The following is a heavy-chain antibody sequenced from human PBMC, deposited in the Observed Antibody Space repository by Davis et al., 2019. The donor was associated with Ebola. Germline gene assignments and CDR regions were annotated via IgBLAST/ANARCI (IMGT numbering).Heavy chain of an antibody. Sequence: SEPLSLTSTVPLRPITTYYWSWIRQPPGQGLEWIGTTYYNGNTYYNPSLKSRVTISVDTSKNQFSLKLSSVTAADPAVYYCARVRSGYYGMDVWGKGTTVTVSS. V-gene: IGHV4-59*01. CDR1: LRPITTYY. CDR2: TYYNGNT. J-gene: IGHJ6*04. CDR3: ARVRSGYYGMDV. D-gene: IGHD6-25*01.